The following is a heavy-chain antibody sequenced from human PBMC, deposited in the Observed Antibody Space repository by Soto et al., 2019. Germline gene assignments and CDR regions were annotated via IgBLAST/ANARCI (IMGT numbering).Heavy chain of an antibody. CDR2: IYHSGST. CDR1: GGSISSGGYS. J-gene: IGHJ4*02. CDR3: ARDYGDYFDY. V-gene: IGHV4-61*08. D-gene: IGHD4-17*01. Sequence: SETLSLTCAVSGGSISSGGYSWSWIRQPPGKGLEWIGYIYHSGSTNYNPSLKSRVTISVDTSKNQFSLKLSSVTAADTAAYYCARDYGDYFDYWGQGTLVTVSS.